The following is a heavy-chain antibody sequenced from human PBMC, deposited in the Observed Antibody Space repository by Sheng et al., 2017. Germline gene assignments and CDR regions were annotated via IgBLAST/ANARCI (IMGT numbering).Heavy chain of an antibody. J-gene: IGHJ5*01. Sequence: EVQLLESGGGLVQPGGSLRLSCAASGFTFSSYAMSWVRQAPGKGLEWVSAISGSGGSTYYADSVKGRFTISRDNSKNTLYLQMNSLRAEDTAVYYCAKEYLGYCSSTSCYGWFDPWGRGTLVTVSS. CDR1: GFTFSSYA. V-gene: IGHV3-23*01. CDR3: AKEYLGYCSSTSCYGWFDP. CDR2: ISGSGGST. D-gene: IGHD2-2*01.